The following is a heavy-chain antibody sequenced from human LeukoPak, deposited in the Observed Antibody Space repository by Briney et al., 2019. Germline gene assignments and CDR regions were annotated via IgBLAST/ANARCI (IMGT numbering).Heavy chain of an antibody. CDR2: INHSGSI. V-gene: IGHV4-34*01. CDR3: ARKIRGYSYDY. CDR1: GGSFSGYY. Sequence: SETLSLTCAVYGGSFSGYYWSWIRQPPGKGLEWIGEINHSGSINYNPSLKSRVTISVDTSKNQFSLKLSSVTAADTAVYYCARKIRGYSYDYWGQGTLVTVSS. D-gene: IGHD5-18*01. J-gene: IGHJ4*02.